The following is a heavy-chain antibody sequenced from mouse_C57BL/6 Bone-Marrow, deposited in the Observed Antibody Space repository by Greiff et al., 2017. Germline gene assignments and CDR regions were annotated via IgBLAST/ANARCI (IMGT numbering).Heavy chain of an antibody. CDR2: ISDGGSYT. Sequence: EVKLVESGGGLVKPGGSLKLSCAASGFTFSSYAMSWVRQTPEKRLEWVATISDGGSYTYYPANVKGRFTISRDNAKNNLYLQMSHLKSEDTAMYYCARDRRWANCDPAWFAYWGQGTLVTGSA. CDR1: GFTFSSYA. J-gene: IGHJ3*01. CDR3: ARDRRWANCDPAWFAY. V-gene: IGHV5-4*01. D-gene: IGHD4-1*01.